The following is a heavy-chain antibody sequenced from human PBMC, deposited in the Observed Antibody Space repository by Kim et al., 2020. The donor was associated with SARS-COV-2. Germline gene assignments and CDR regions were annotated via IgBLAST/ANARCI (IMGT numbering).Heavy chain of an antibody. CDR1: GGSFSGYY. CDR2: INHSGST. J-gene: IGHJ6*02. Sequence: SETLSLTCAVYGGSFSGYYWSWIRQPPGKGLEWIGEINHSGSTNYNPSLKSRVTISVDTSKNQFSLKLSSVTAADTAVYYCARRVHGEYDYVWGSYRYYYYGMDVWGQGTTVTVSS. CDR3: ARRVHGEYDYVWGSYRYYYYGMDV. D-gene: IGHD3-16*02. V-gene: IGHV4-34*01.